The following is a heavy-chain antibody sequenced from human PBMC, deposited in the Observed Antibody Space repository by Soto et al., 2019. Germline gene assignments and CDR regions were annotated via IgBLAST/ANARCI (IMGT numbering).Heavy chain of an antibody. Sequence: QVQLVQSGAEVKKPGASVKVSCKASGYTFTSYGISWVRQAPGQGLEWMGWISAYNGNTNYAQQLQGRVTMTTDPSTSIAYRELRSLRADDTAVYYCAIDGFLNKIAAGACWGQGTLVTVSS. CDR2: ISAYNGNT. J-gene: IGHJ4*02. V-gene: IGHV1-18*04. CDR1: GYTFTSYG. CDR3: AIDGFLNKIAAGAC. D-gene: IGHD6-13*01.